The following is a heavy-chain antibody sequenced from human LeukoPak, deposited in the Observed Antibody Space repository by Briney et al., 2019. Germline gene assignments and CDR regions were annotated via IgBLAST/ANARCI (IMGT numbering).Heavy chain of an antibody. CDR1: GFTFSSYA. CDR2: ISYDGSNK. D-gene: IGHD3-3*01. Sequence: GGSLRLSCAASGFTFSSYAMHWVRQAPGKGLEWVAVISYDGSNKHYADSVKGRFTISRDNSKNTLYLQMNSLRAEDTAVYYCARDLNDFWSGYYRPDYYYYGMDVWGQGTTVTVSS. CDR3: ARDLNDFWSGYYRPDYYYYGMDV. J-gene: IGHJ6*02. V-gene: IGHV3-30-3*01.